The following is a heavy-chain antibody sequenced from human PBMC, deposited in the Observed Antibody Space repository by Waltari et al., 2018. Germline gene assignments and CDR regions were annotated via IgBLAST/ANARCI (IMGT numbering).Heavy chain of an antibody. D-gene: IGHD6-19*01. CDR2: IYYSGST. CDR1: GGSISRGGYY. J-gene: IGHJ4*02. Sequence: QVQLQESGPGLVTPSQTLSLTCTVSGGSISRGGYYWRWLRQHPGKGLEWIGYIYYSGSTYYNPSLKSRVTISVDTSKNQFSLKLSSVTAADTAVYYCARVTAAGRRYYFDYWGQGTLVTVSS. V-gene: IGHV4-31*03. CDR3: ARVTAAGRRYYFDY.